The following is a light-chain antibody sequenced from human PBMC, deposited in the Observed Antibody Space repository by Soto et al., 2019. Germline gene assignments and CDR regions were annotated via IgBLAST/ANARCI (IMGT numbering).Light chain of an antibody. CDR2: GAS. V-gene: IGKV3-20*01. J-gene: IGKJ4*01. CDR1: QSVSSSY. CDR3: QQYGSSPPN. Sequence: EIVMTQSPGTLSLSPGERATLSCRASQSVSSSYLAWYQQKPDQAPRLLIYGASSRATGIPDRFSGSGSGTDFTLTIRRLEPEDFAVYYCQQYGSSPPNFGEGTKVQVK.